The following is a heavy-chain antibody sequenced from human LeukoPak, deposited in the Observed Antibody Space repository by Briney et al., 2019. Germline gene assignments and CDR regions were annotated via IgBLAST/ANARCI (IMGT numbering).Heavy chain of an antibody. D-gene: IGHD3-9*01. CDR2: IIPIFGTA. V-gene: IGHV1-69*13. CDR3: AREFDYDILTGPRFDP. CDR1: GGTFSSYA. Sequence: ASVKVSCKASGGTFSSYAISWVRQAPGQGLEWMGGIIPIFGTANYAQKFQGRVTITADESTSTAYMELSSLRSDDTAVYYCAREFDYDILTGPRFDPWGQGTLVTVSS. J-gene: IGHJ5*02.